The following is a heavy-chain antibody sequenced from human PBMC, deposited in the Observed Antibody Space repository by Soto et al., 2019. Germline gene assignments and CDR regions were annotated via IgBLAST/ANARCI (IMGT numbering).Heavy chain of an antibody. J-gene: IGHJ4*02. V-gene: IGHV4-30-4*01. CDR1: GGSISTDIYS. D-gene: IGHD2-8*01. CDR2: IYYSGST. CDR3: DRGLIVYATPYHIDH. Sequence: TLSLTCTVPGGSISTDIYSWCGIRQPPGKGLEGVGFIYYSGSTYYNPSLKSRLTMSLDTSKNEFSLKLNSVTAADTAVYYCDRGLIVYATPYHIDHWGQGTLVTVSS.